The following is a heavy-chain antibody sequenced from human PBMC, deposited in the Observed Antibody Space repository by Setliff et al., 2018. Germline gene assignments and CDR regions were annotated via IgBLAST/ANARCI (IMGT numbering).Heavy chain of an antibody. CDR3: ARYGTEYGDYEIPGDV. CDR1: GGSFTGTTYY. Sequence: PSETLSLTCTVSGGSFTGTTYYWGWIRQSPGKGLEWIGEINHSGSSNNNPSLKGRVSISVDTSKKQFYLKLTSVTAADTAVYYCARYGTEYGDYEIPGDVWGKGTTVTVSS. CDR2: INHSGSS. D-gene: IGHD4-17*01. J-gene: IGHJ6*04. V-gene: IGHV4-39*07.